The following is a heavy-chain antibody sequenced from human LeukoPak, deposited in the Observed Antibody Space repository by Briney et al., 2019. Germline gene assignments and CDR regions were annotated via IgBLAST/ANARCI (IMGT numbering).Heavy chain of an antibody. Sequence: SETLSLTCAVYGGSFSGYCWSWIRQPPGKGLEWIGEINHSGSTNYNPSLKSRVTISVDTSKNQFSLKLSSVTAADTAVYYCARAAPLGYCSSTSCYGVDYWGQGTLVTVSS. V-gene: IGHV4-34*01. D-gene: IGHD2-2*01. CDR1: GGSFSGYC. J-gene: IGHJ4*02. CDR3: ARAAPLGYCSSTSCYGVDY. CDR2: INHSGST.